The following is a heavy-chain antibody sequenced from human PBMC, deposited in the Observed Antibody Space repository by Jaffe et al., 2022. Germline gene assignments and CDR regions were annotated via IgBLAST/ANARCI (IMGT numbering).Heavy chain of an antibody. CDR2: IYSGGST. D-gene: IGHD3-9*01. V-gene: IGHV3-53*04. CDR3: ARDPFPISEITPDAFDI. Sequence: EVQLVESGGGLVQPGGSLRLSCAASGFTVSSNYMSWVRQAPGKGLEWVSVIYSGGSTYYADSVKGRFTISRHNSKNTLYLQMNSLRAEDTAVYYCARDPFPISEITPDAFDIWGQGTMVTVSS. CDR1: GFTVSSNY. J-gene: IGHJ3*02.